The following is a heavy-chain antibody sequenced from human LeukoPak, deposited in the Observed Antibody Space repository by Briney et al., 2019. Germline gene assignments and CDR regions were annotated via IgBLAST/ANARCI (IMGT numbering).Heavy chain of an antibody. CDR2: ISYDGSNK. J-gene: IGHJ3*02. D-gene: IGHD5-18*01. CDR3: AGSGYSYGFDAFDI. V-gene: IGHV3-30*03. Sequence: GRSLRLSCAASGFTFSGYGMHWVRQAPGKGLEWVAVISYDGSNKYYADSVKGRFTISRDNSKNTLYLQMNSLRAEDTAVYYCAGSGYSYGFDAFDIWGQGTMVTVSS. CDR1: GFTFSGYG.